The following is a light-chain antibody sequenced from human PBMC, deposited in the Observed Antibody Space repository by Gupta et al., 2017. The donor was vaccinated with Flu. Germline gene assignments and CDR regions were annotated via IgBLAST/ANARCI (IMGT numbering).Light chain of an antibody. CDR1: SSDVGGYNY. CDR3: CSYAGRYILV. Sequence: QSALTQTRAVSGSPGQSVTISCTGTSSDVGGYNYVSWHQHHPGKAPKLMIHDVNRRPSGVPDLFSGSKSGNTASLTIAGLQAEDEADYYCCSYAGRYILVFGTGTKVTVL. V-gene: IGLV2-11*01. J-gene: IGLJ1*01. CDR2: DVN.